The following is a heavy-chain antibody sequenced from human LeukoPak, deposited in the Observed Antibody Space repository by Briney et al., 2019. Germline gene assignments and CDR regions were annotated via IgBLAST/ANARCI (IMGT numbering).Heavy chain of an antibody. V-gene: IGHV3-23*01. CDR2: ISGDGRDI. CDR1: AFTFSSYG. D-gene: IGHD1-26*01. Sequence: GGSLRLSCAASAFTFSSYGMSWVRQAPGKGLEWVSAISGDGRDIFYADAVKGRFTISRDNSKNTLYLQMNSLRAEDTAVYYCAKSGGFFDTWGQGTLVTGSS. CDR3: AKSGGFFDT. J-gene: IGHJ5*02.